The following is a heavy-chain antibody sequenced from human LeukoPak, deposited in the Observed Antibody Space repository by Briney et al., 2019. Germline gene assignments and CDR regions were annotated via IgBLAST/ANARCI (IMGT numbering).Heavy chain of an antibody. J-gene: IGHJ4*02. CDR1: GGSISSSSYY. D-gene: IGHD6-13*01. CDR3: ARGSGAAAGVDY. V-gene: IGHV4-61*05. Sequence: SETLSLTCTVSGGSISSSSYYWGWIRQPPGKGLEWIGYIYYSGSTYYNPSLKSRVTISVDTSKNQFSLKLSSVTAADTAVYYCARGSGAAAGVDYWGQGTLVTVSS. CDR2: IYYSGST.